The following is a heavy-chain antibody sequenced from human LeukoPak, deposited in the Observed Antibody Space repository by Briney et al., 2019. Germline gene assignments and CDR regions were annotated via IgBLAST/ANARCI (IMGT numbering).Heavy chain of an antibody. J-gene: IGHJ4*02. D-gene: IGHD3-10*01. CDR1: GGSISSSSYY. V-gene: IGHV4-39*07. CDR3: ARSLGFGELLYFEY. CDR2: IYYSGST. Sequence: SETLSLTCTVSGGSISSSSYYWGWIRQPPGKGLEWIGSIYYSGSTYYNPSLKSRVTISGDTSRGQFSLSLTSVTAADTAVCYCARSLGFGELLYFEYWGQGVLVTVS.